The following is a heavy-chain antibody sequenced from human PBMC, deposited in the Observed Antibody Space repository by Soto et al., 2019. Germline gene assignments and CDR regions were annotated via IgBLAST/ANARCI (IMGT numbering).Heavy chain of an antibody. Sequence: QLQLLESASGPLKPSQTLALTCSVSGGSITSGCYFWSWIRQPPGKGLEWIGHIHHSGSTNYNPSLKSRVSMSVDRSATQLSLRLTSVTAADTAMYFCARYSSGSCGTGFDHWGQGTLVTVSS. CDR2: IHHSGST. D-gene: IGHD6-19*01. J-gene: IGHJ4*02. CDR3: ARYSSGSCGTGFDH. CDR1: GGSITSGCYF. V-gene: IGHV4-30-2*01.